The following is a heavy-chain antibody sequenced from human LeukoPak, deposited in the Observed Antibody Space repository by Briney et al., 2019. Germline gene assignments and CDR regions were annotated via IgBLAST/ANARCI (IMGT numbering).Heavy chain of an antibody. CDR3: AATFGRCSGGSCSH. CDR1: GYTFTGYY. V-gene: IGHV1-2*02. J-gene: IGHJ4*02. Sequence: ASVKVSCKASGYTFTGYYIHWVRQAPGQGLEWMGWINPNSGGTNYAQKLQGRVTMTRDTSISTAYMELSRLRSDDTAVYYCAATFGRCSGGSCSHWGQGTLVTVSS. D-gene: IGHD2-15*01. CDR2: INPNSGGT.